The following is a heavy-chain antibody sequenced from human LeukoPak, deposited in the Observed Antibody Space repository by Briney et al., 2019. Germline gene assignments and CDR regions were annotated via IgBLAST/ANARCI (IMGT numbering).Heavy chain of an antibody. CDR3: ARPPTVQYSSSSLGWYFDL. V-gene: IGHV4-34*01. J-gene: IGHJ2*01. CDR2: INHSGST. CDR1: GGSFSGYY. Sequence: SETLSLTCAVYGGSFSGYYWSWLRQPPGKGLEWIGEINHSGSTNYNPSLKSRVTISVDTSKSQFSLKLSSVTAADTAVYYCARPPTVQYSSSSLGWYFDLWGRGTLVTVSS. D-gene: IGHD6-6*01.